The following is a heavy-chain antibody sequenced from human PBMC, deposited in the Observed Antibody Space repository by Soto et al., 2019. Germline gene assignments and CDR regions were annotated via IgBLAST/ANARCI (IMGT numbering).Heavy chain of an antibody. J-gene: IGHJ6*03. CDR1: GGTFTSDT. CDR2: NVPILGTG. D-gene: IGHD3-10*01. CDR3: AIEESSYNMGTFPFYYMDV. V-gene: IGHV1-69*08. Sequence: QVQLVQSGPEVMKSGSSVKVSCKLSGGTFTSDTISWLRLAPGQGLEWMGRNVPILGTGNYAQKFQGRVTITEDRSTNTGYMELSSLTSEDTAIYYFAIEESSYNMGTFPFYYMDVWGNGTTVTVSS.